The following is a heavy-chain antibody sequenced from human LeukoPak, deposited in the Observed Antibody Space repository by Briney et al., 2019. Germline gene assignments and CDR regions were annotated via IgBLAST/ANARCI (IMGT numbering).Heavy chain of an antibody. CDR1: GYTFTGYY. CDR3: ARDQDSSGYYYDDDY. CDR2: INPNSGGT. D-gene: IGHD3-22*01. J-gene: IGHJ4*02. Sequence: ASVKVSCKASGYTFTGYYMHWVRQAPGQGLEWMGWINPNSGGTNYAQKFQGRVTMTRDTSISTAYMELSRLRSDDTAVYYCARDQDSSGYYYDDDYWGQGTLVTVSS. V-gene: IGHV1-2*02.